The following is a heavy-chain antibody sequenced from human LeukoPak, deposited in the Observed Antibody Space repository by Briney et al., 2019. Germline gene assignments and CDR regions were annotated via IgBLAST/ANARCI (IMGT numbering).Heavy chain of an antibody. CDR2: IYNNGNN. J-gene: IGHJ5*02. CDR3: ARYSWSASTPGSWFDP. D-gene: IGHD2-15*01. CDR1: GGSVSSYF. V-gene: IGHV4-59*08. Sequence: SETLSLTCTVSGGSVSSYFWSWIRQPPGKGLEWIGYIYNNGNNDYNPSLKSRISISVDTSKNQISLKLSSVTAADTALYYCARYSWSASTPGSWFDPWGQGTLVTVSS.